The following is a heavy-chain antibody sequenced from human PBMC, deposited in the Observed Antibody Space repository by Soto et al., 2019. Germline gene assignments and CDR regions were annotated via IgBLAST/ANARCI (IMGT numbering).Heavy chain of an antibody. Sequence: ASVKVCCEASGYSFTDYHIHWVRQARGQGLEWLGRINPKSGGTSTAQKFQGWVTMTTDTSISTASMELTRLTSDDTAIYYCARGDSTDCSNGVCSFFYNHDMDVWGQGTTVTVSS. CDR2: INPKSGGT. J-gene: IGHJ6*02. CDR3: ARGDSTDCSNGVCSFFYNHDMDV. CDR1: GYSFTDYH. D-gene: IGHD2-8*01. V-gene: IGHV1-2*04.